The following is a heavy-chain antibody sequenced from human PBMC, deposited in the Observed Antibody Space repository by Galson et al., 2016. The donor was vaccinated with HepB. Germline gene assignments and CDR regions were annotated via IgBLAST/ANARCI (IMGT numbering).Heavy chain of an antibody. CDR2: IPYSGTT. Sequence: ETLSLTCTVSGDSISSKSYYWGWIRQSPGKGLQWIGSIPYSGTTYYNPSLKSRVTISADTARHQFSLKLNSVTAAYTAVYYCARHVAPGYYVPKWGQGTLVTVS. J-gene: IGHJ4*02. V-gene: IGHV4-39*01. CDR3: ARHVAPGYYVPK. CDR1: GDSISSKSYY. D-gene: IGHD3-22*01.